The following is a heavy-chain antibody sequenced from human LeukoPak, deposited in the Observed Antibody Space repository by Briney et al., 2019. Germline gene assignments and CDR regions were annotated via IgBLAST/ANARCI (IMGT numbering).Heavy chain of an antibody. Sequence: GRSLRLSCAASGFTFSSYAMHWVRQAPGKGLEWVAVISYDGSNKYYADSVKGRFTISRDNSKNTLYLQMNSLRAEDTAVYYCAREGGDQGLDYWGQGTLVTVSS. V-gene: IGHV3-30-3*01. CDR2: ISYDGSNK. CDR3: AREGGDQGLDY. D-gene: IGHD2-21*01. CDR1: GFTFSSYA. J-gene: IGHJ4*02.